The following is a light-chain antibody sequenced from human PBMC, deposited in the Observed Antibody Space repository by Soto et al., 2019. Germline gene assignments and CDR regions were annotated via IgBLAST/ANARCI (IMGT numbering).Light chain of an antibody. V-gene: IGKV3-20*01. CDR2: GTS. J-gene: IGKJ1*01. CDR3: QQYGSSSWT. CDR1: QSVSSTY. Sequence: EIVLTQSPGTLSLSPGEGATLSCRASQSVSSTYLAWSQQKPGQAPRLLIYGTSNRATGIPDRFSGSGSGTDFTLTISRLEPEDFAMYYCQQYGSSSWTFGQGTKVEIK.